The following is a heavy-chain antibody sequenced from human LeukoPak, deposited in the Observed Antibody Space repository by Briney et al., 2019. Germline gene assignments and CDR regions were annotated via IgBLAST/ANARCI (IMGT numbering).Heavy chain of an antibody. CDR3: ARDGRGYSGYDFRYFDY. V-gene: IGHV1-18*01. CDR2: ISAYNVNT. J-gene: IGHJ4*02. CDR1: GYTFTSYG. D-gene: IGHD5-12*01. Sequence: ASVKVSCKASGYTFTSYGISWVRQAPGQGLEWMGWISAYNVNTNYAQKFQGRVTVTTDTSTNTAYLELSSLRSEDTAVYYCARDGRGYSGYDFRYFDYWGQGTLVTVSS.